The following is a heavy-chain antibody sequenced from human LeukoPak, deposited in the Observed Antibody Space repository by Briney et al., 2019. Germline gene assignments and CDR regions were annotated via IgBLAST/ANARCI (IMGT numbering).Heavy chain of an antibody. D-gene: IGHD3-10*01. CDR3: AGDYGFYRSGGYFFDP. CDR1: GGTFSSYA. Sequence: AASVKVSCKASGGTFSSYAISWVRQAPGQGLEWMGGIIPIFGTANYARKFQGRVTITPEESPSTAYMELSSLRTEDTPVNYCAGDYGFYRSGGYFFDPWGQGTLVTVSS. J-gene: IGHJ5*02. CDR2: IIPIFGTA. V-gene: IGHV1-69*01.